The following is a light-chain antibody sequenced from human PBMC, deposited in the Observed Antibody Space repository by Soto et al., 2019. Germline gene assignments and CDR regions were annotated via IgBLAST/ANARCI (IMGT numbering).Light chain of an antibody. V-gene: IGKV3-20*01. CDR3: HQYGRSPWT. CDR1: QSVSSSY. CDR2: GAS. J-gene: IGKJ1*01. Sequence: EIGLTQSPGTLSLSTGERATLSCRASQSVSSSYLAWYQQKPGQAPRLLIYGASSRATGIPDRFSGSGSGTDFTLTISRLEPEDFAVYYCHQYGRSPWTLGQGTKVDIK.